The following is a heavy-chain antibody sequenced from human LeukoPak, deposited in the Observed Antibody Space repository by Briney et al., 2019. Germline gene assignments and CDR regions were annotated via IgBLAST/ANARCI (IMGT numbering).Heavy chain of an antibody. CDR2: ISGSGGST. Sequence: GGSLRLSCAASGFTFSSYAMSWVRQASGKGLEWVSAISGSGGSTYYADSVKGRFTISRDNSKNTLYLQMNSLRAEDTAVYYCAKAYCSSTSCYLEYWGQGTLVTVSS. CDR1: GFTFSSYA. V-gene: IGHV3-23*01. D-gene: IGHD2-2*01. CDR3: AKAYCSSTSCYLEY. J-gene: IGHJ4*02.